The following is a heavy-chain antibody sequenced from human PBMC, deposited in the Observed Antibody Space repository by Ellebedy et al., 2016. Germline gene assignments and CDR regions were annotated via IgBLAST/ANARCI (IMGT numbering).Heavy chain of an antibody. V-gene: IGHV5-51*01. CDR2: IYPGDSDT. D-gene: IGHD6-19*01. J-gene: IGHJ4*02. CDR3: ARHGYDSGWERFDF. CDR1: GYSFTSHW. Sequence: KVSXXGSGYSFTSHWIGWVRQMPGKGLEWMGIIYPGDSDTRYSPSFQGQVTISADKSINTAYLQWSSLKASDTAMYYCARHGYDSGWERFDFWGQGTLVTVSS.